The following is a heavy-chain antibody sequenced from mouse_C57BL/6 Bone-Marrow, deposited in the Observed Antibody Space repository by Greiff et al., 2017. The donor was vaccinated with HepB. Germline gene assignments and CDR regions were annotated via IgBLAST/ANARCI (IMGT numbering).Heavy chain of an antibody. CDR1: GFSFTSYG. Sequence: VQLQQSGPGLVQPSQRLSITCTVSGFSFTSYGVHWVRQSPGKGLEWLGVIWRGGSTDYNAAFMSRLSITKDNSKSQVFFKMNSLQADDTAIYYCAKADYDGIYYYAMDYWGQGTSVTVSS. V-gene: IGHV2-5*01. CDR2: IWRGGST. J-gene: IGHJ4*01. CDR3: AKADYDGIYYYAMDY. D-gene: IGHD2-4*01.